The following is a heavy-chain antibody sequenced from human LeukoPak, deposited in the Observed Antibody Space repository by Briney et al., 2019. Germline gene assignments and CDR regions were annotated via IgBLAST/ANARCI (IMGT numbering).Heavy chain of an antibody. V-gene: IGHV4-59*01. CDR2: IYYSVIS. Sequence: SETLSLTCTVSGDSISTYYWSWIRQPPGKGLEWIGYIYYSVISDYNPSLRSRVTMSVDMSTNQISLKLSSVTAADTAVYYCAKSNGYGLVDIWGQGTMVTVSS. D-gene: IGHD3-10*01. CDR3: AKSNGYGLVDI. J-gene: IGHJ3*02. CDR1: GDSISTYY.